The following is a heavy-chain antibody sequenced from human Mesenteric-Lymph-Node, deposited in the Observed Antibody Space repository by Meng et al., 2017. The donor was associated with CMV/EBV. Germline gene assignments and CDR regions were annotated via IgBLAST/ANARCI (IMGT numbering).Heavy chain of an antibody. V-gene: IGHV3-13*01. D-gene: IGHD3-10*01. CDR1: GFTFSSYD. CDR2: IGTAGDR. CDR3: ARDGDYFGSGSKGGDY. J-gene: IGHJ4*02. Sequence: GESLKISCAASGFTFSSYDMHWVRQATGKGLEWVSAIGTAGDRYYPGSVEGRFTIFRENAKNTLYLQMNSLRAGDTAVYYCARDGDYFGSGSKGGDYWGQGTLVTVSS.